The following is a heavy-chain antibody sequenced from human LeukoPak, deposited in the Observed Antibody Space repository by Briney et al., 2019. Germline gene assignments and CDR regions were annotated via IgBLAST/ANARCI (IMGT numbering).Heavy chain of an antibody. CDR2: IYYSGST. CDR3: ASAFPYDFRSGYYSNNEED. D-gene: IGHD3-3*01. J-gene: IGHJ4*02. Sequence: SETLSLTCTVSGGSISSYYWSWIRQPPGKGLEWIGYIYYSGSTYYNPSLKSRVTISVDTSKNQFSLKLSSVTAADTAVYYCASAFPYDFRSGYYSNNEEDWGQGTLVTVSS. V-gene: IGHV4-59*04. CDR1: GGSISSYY.